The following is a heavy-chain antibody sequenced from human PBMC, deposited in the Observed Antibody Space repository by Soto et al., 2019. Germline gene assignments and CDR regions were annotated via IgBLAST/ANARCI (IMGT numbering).Heavy chain of an antibody. J-gene: IGHJ4*02. CDR1: GFTFSSYA. D-gene: IGHD3-3*02. V-gene: IGHV3-23*01. CDR2: ISGSGGST. CDR3: AKALEYYFDY. Sequence: GGSLRLSCAASGFTFSSYAMSWVRQAPGKGLEWVSAISGSGGSTYYADSGKGRFTISRDNSKNTLYLQMNSLRTEDTAVYYCAKALEYYFDYWGQGTLVTVSS.